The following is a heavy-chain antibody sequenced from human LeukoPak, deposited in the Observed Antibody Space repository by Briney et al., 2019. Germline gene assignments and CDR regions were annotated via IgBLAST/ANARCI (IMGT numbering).Heavy chain of an antibody. D-gene: IGHD5-24*01. V-gene: IGHV4-34*01. Sequence: SETLSLTCAVYGGSFSGYYWSWIRQPPGKGLEWIGEITHSGSTNYNPSLKSRVTISVDTSKNQFSLKLSSVTAADTAVYYCASSARWLPNDYWGQGTLVTVSS. CDR1: GGSFSGYY. J-gene: IGHJ4*02. CDR3: ASSARWLPNDY. CDR2: ITHSGST.